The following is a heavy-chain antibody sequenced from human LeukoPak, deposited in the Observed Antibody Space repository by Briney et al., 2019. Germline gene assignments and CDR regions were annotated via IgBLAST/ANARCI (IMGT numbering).Heavy chain of an antibody. V-gene: IGHV3-7*01. D-gene: IGHD5-12*01. CDR1: GFTFSSYA. CDR2: INQGGSVR. J-gene: IGHJ4*02. CDR3: ARFGYIGWNLKY. Sequence: PGGSVRLSCAASGFTFSSYAMSWVRQAPGKGLEWVANINQGGSVRYYVDSVKGRFTISRDDAESSLYVQMNRLRDEDTAVYYSARFGYIGWNLKYWGQRNLVTVSS.